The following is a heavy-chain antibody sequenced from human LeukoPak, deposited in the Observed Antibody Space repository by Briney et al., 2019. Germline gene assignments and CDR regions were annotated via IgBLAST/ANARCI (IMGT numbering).Heavy chain of an antibody. CDR1: GFTFSSYG. J-gene: IGHJ4*02. CDR2: IRYEGNNK. CDR3: AKDRAYYSDSSGYYLVRAYDY. D-gene: IGHD3-22*01. Sequence: GGSLRLSCAASGFTFSSYGMHWVRQAPDKGLEWVTFIRYEGNNKYYAGSVKGRFTISRDNSKNTLYLQMNSLRAEDTAVYYCAKDRAYYSDSSGYYLVRAYDYWGQGTLVTVSS. V-gene: IGHV3-30*02.